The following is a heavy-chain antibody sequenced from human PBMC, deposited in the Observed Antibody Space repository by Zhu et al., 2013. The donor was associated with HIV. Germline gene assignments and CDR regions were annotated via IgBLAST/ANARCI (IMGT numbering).Heavy chain of an antibody. V-gene: IGHV3-30-3*01. D-gene: IGHD2-2*01. CDR2: ISYDGSNK. CDR1: GFTFSSYA. CDR3: ARDPRDSEYAIFDR. J-gene: IGHJ4*02. Sequence: VQLVESGGGVVQPGRSLRLSCAASGFTFSSYAMHWVRQAPGKGLEWVAVISYDGSNKYYADSVKGRFTISRGNARNLLSLQMNNLGAEDAATYFCARDPRDSEYAIFDRWGQGTLVTVSS.